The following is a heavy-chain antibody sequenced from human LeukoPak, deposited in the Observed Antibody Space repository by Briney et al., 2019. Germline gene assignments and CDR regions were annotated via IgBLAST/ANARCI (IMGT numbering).Heavy chain of an antibody. CDR2: INPNSGGT. CDR1: GYTFTGYY. CDR3: ARIGYNHYFDY. V-gene: IGHV1-2*02. J-gene: IGHJ4*02. D-gene: IGHD5-24*01. Sequence: ASVNVSCKASGYTFTGYYMHWVRQAPGQGLEWMGWINPNSGGTNYAQTFQGRVTMTRDTSITTAYLELSRLRSDDTAVYYCARIGYNHYFDYWSQGTLVTVSS.